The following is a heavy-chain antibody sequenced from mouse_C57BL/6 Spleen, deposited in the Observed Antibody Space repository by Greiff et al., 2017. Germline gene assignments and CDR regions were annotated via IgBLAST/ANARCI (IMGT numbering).Heavy chain of an antibody. J-gene: IGHJ3*01. D-gene: IGHD1-1*01. CDR3: TSIGDYYGSSYVWFAY. CDR2: IDPETGGT. CDR1: GYTFTDYE. Sequence: QVQLQQSGAELVRPGASVTLSCKASGYTFTDYEMHWVKQTPVHGLEWIGAIDPETGGTAYNQKFKGKAILTADKSSSTAYMELRSLTSEDSAVYYCTSIGDYYGSSYVWFAYWGQGTLVTVSA. V-gene: IGHV1-15*01.